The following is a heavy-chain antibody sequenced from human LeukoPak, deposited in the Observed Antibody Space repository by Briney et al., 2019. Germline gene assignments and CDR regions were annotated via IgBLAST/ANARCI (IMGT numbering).Heavy chain of an antibody. CDR2: INHSGST. V-gene: IGHV4-34*01. CDR1: GGSFSGYY. J-gene: IGHJ6*02. CDR3: ARGGGLDV. Sequence: SETLSLTCAVYGGSFSGYYWSWIRQPPGKGLEWIGEINHSGSTNYNPSLKSRVTISVDSSKNQFSLKLNSVTAADTAVYFCARGGGLDVWGQGATVTVSS.